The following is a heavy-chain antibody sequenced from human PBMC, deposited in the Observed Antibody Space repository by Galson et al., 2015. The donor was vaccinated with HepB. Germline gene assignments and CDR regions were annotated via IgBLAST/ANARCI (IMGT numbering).Heavy chain of an antibody. J-gene: IGHJ6*02. Sequence: SLRLSCAASGFTFSSYGMHWVRQAPGKGLEWVAVISYDGSNKYYADSVKGRFTISRDNSKNTLYLQMNSLRAEDTAVYYCAKDHGSSWYWGAYYYGMDVWGQGTTVTVSS. CDR1: GFTFSSYG. CDR3: AKDHGSSWYWGAYYYGMDV. D-gene: IGHD6-13*01. V-gene: IGHV3-30*18. CDR2: ISYDGSNK.